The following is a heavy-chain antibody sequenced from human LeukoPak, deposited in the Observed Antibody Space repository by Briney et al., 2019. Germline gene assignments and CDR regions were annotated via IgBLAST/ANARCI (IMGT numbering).Heavy chain of an antibody. CDR3: AREWNGGNSEGCYFDY. D-gene: IGHD4-23*01. CDR2: IKQDGSEK. CDR1: GFTFSSYW. V-gene: IGHV3-7*01. J-gene: IGHJ4*02. Sequence: GGSLRLSCAASGFTFSSYWMSWVRQAPGKGLEWVANIKQDGSEKYYVDSVKGRFTISRDNAKNSLYLQMNSLRAEDTAVYYCAREWNGGNSEGCYFDYWGQGTLVTVSS.